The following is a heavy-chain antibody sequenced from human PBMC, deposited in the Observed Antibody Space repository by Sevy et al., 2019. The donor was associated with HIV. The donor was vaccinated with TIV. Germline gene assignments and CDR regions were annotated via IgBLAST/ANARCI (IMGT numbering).Heavy chain of an antibody. Sequence: GGSLRLSCAASGFTVSNNYMSWVRQAPGKGLEWVSVIYSGGSTYYADSVKGRFTISRDIAKNTLHIQMNSLRAEDTAVYYCARDLEFYDYGDYGPAFMPDYWGQGTLVTVSS. CDR2: IYSGGST. CDR3: ARDLEFYDYGDYGPAFMPDY. D-gene: IGHD4-17*01. CDR1: GFTVSNNY. V-gene: IGHV3-53*01. J-gene: IGHJ4*02.